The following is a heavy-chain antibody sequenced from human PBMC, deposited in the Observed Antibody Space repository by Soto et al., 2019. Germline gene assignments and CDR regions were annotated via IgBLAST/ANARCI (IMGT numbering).Heavy chain of an antibody. Sequence: GASVKVACKASGYKFTTYFIHWVRQAPGQGLEWMGMIHPSGDTGYAQKFRGRVTMTIDTSTTPAYMELRSLRSEDTAVYYCARSSGGVFGIIIEGSNWLAPWGQGSLVTVSS. J-gene: IGHJ5*02. CDR2: IHPSGDT. CDR1: GYKFTTYF. D-gene: IGHD3-16*02. CDR3: ARSSGGVFGIIIEGSNWLAP. V-gene: IGHV1-46*01.